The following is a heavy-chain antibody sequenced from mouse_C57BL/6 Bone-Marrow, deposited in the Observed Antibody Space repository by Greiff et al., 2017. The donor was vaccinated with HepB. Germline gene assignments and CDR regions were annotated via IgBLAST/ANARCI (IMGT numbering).Heavy chain of an antibody. CDR3: DRHDWEGYIDV. J-gene: IGHJ1*03. CDR1: EYEFPSHD. CDR2: INSDGGST. V-gene: IGHV5-2*01. D-gene: IGHD4-1*01. Sequence: EVKLVESGGGLVQPGESLKLSCESNEYEFPSHDMSWVRQTPEKRLELVAAINSDGGSTYYPDTMERRFIISRDNTKKTLYLQMSSLRSEETALYYSDRHDWEGYIDVWGTGTTVTVSS.